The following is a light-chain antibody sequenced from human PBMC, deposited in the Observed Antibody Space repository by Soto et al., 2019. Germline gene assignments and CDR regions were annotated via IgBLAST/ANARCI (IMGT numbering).Light chain of an antibody. Sequence: QSALTQPASVSGSPGQSITISCTGTSRDVGGYNYVSWYQHYPGKAPKHLIYEATYRPSGVSNCFSGSKSGNTASLTISGPQAEDEPDYNCSSNTASSTYVFGTGTKLTVL. CDR3: SSNTASSTYV. CDR2: EAT. CDR1: SRDVGGYNY. J-gene: IGLJ1*01. V-gene: IGLV2-14*01.